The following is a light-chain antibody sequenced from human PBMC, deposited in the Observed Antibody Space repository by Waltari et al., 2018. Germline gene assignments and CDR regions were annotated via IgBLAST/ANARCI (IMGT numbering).Light chain of an antibody. CDR1: SSDVGNYNF. Sequence: QSALTQPRSVSGSPGQSVTISCSGTSSDVGNYNFVSWYQQHPGNAPKLLIYAVVKRPSGVPDRFSGSKSGYTASLTISWLQTEYEADYYCCSYAGSYTFVFGGGTQLTVL. CDR2: AVV. CDR3: CSYAGSYTFV. V-gene: IGLV2-11*01. J-gene: IGLJ7*01.